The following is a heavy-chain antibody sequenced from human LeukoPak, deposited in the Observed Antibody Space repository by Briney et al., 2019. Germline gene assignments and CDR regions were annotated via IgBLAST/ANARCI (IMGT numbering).Heavy chain of an antibody. V-gene: IGHV1-8*01. Sequence: GASVKVSCKASGYTFTSYDINWVRQATGQGLEWMGWMNPNSGNTGYAQKFQGRVTMTRDTSITTAYMELSSLRSEDTAVYYCARGRRPARDSLYYFDYWGQGTLVTVSS. D-gene: IGHD2-2*01. CDR3: ARGRRPARDSLYYFDY. CDR1: GYTFTSYD. J-gene: IGHJ4*02. CDR2: MNPNSGNT.